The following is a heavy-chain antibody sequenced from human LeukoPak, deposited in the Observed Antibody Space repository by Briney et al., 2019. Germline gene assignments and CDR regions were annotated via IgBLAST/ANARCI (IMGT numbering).Heavy chain of an antibody. CDR1: GFTFSSYA. Sequence: PGGSLRLSCAASGFTFSSYAMSWVRQAPGKGLEWVSAISGSGGSTYYADSVKGRFTISRDNSKNTLYLQMNSLRAEDTAVYYCARSRLYDSSGYYYVGGPWFAFDIWGQGTMVTVSS. V-gene: IGHV3-23*01. CDR2: ISGSGGST. D-gene: IGHD3-22*01. CDR3: ARSRLYDSSGYYYVGGPWFAFDI. J-gene: IGHJ3*02.